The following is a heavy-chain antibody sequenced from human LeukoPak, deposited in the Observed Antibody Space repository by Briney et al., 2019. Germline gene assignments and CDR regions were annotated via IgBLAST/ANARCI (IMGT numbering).Heavy chain of an antibody. V-gene: IGHV4-31*03. Sequence: SETLSLTCTVSGGSISSGGYYWSWIRQHPGKGLEWIGYIYYSGSAYYNPSLKSRVTISVDTSENQFSLKLSSVTAADTAVYYCARDRGNPVLFDYWGQGTLVTVSS. D-gene: IGHD1-14*01. CDR1: GGSISSGGYY. J-gene: IGHJ4*02. CDR3: ARDRGNPVLFDY. CDR2: IYYSGSA.